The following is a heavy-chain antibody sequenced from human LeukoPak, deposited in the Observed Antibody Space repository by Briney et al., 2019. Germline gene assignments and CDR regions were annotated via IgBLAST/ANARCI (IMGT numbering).Heavy chain of an antibody. Sequence: PSETLSLTCTVSGGSISSSSYYWGWIRQPPGKGLEWIGSIYHSGSTYYNPSLNSRVTISVDTSKNQFSLELRSVTAADTAVYYCARSLVVPAHYYYYHYMDVWGKGTTVTVSS. V-gene: IGHV4-39*01. J-gene: IGHJ6*03. D-gene: IGHD2-2*01. CDR1: GGSISSSSYY. CDR2: IYHSGST. CDR3: ARSLVVPAHYYYYHYMDV.